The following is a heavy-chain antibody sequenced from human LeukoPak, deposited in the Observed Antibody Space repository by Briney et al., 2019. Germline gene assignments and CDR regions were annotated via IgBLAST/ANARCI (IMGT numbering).Heavy chain of an antibody. J-gene: IGHJ5*02. CDR1: GYIFTGYY. CDR3: AREHSSSWYGDNWFDP. Sequence: ASVNVSCKASGYIFTGYYMHWVRQAPGQGLEWMGWINPNSGGTNYAQKFQGWVTMTRDTSISTAYMELSRLRSDDTAVYYCAREHSSSWYGDNWFDPWGQGTLVTVSS. V-gene: IGHV1-2*04. CDR2: INPNSGGT. D-gene: IGHD6-13*01.